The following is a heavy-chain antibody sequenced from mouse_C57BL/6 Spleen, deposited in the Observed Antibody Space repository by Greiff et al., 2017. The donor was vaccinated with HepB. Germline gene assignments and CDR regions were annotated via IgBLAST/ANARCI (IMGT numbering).Heavy chain of an antibody. V-gene: IGHV1-15*01. D-gene: IGHD1-1*01. J-gene: IGHJ1*03. CDR3: TRNEYYGSSYGWYFDV. Sequence: QVQLQQSGAELVRPGASVTLSCKASGYTFTDYEMHWVKQTPVHGLEWIGAIDPETGGTAYNQKFKGKAILTADKSSSTAYMELRSLTSEDSAVYYCTRNEYYGSSYGWYFDVWGTGTTVTVSS. CDR1: GYTFTDYE. CDR2: IDPETGGT.